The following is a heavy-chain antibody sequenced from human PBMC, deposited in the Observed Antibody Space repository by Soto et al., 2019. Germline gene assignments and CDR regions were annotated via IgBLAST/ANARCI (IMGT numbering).Heavy chain of an antibody. CDR3: ANFHWYFDL. J-gene: IGHJ2*01. CDR2: IYYTGST. CDR1: GGSISSYF. Sequence: QVQLQESGPGLVKPSETLSLTCTVSGGSISSYFWSWIRQPPGKGLEWIGYIYYTGSTNYNPSLKSRVTISVDTSKNQFSLQLSSVTAADTAVYYCANFHWYFDLWGRGTLVTVSS. V-gene: IGHV4-59*01.